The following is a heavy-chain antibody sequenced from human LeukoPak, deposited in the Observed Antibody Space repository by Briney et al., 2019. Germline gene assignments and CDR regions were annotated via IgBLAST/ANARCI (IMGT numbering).Heavy chain of an antibody. D-gene: IGHD3-10*01. J-gene: IGHJ4*02. CDR3: AKDLIKFDY. Sequence: GGSLRLSCAASGFTFSTYAMSWVRQAPGKGLEWVSVISVGGSNTYYADSVKGRFTISRDDSKNTLCLQMNSLRAEDTALYYCAKDLIKFDYWGQGILVTVSS. V-gene: IGHV3-23*01. CDR2: ISVGGSNT. CDR1: GFTFSTYA.